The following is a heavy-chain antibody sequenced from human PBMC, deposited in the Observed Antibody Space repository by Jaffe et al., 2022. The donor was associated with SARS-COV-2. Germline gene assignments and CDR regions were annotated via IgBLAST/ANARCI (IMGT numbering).Heavy chain of an antibody. J-gene: IGHJ6*02. V-gene: IGHV3-30*03. CDR2: ISYDGSNK. CDR1: GFTFSSYG. D-gene: IGHD4-17*01. Sequence: QVQLVESGGGVVQPGRSLRLSCAASGFTFSSYGMHWVRQAPGKGLEWVAVISYDGSNKYYADSVKGRFTISRDNSKNTLYLQMNSLRAEDTAVYYCARWGSTVTHDYYYGMDVWGQGTTVTVSS. CDR3: ARWGSTVTHDYYYGMDV.